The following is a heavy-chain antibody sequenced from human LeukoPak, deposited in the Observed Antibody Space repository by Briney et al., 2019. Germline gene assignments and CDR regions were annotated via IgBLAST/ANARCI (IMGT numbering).Heavy chain of an antibody. CDR3: ASGYYYDSSGYYY. V-gene: IGHV1-2*02. J-gene: IGHJ4*02. CDR2: INPNSGGT. D-gene: IGHD3-22*01. Sequence: ASVTVSCKSSGYTFTGYYMHWVRQTPGQGLEWMGWINPNSGGTNYAQKFQGRVTMTRDTSISTAYMVLSRLRSDDTAVYCCASGYYYDSSGYYYWGQGTLVTVSS. CDR1: GYTFTGYY.